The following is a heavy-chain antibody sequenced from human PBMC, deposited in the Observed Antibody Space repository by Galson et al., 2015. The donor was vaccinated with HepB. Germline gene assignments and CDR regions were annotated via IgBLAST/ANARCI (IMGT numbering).Heavy chain of an antibody. J-gene: IGHJ4*02. V-gene: IGHV4-4*02. CDR3: ARAKEGRGYFDY. CDR1: GDSISNDRW. D-gene: IGHD3-10*01. CDR2: AYHSGGT. Sequence: ETLSLTCAVSGDSISNDRWWSWIRQPPGEGLEWIGEAYHSGGTNYRPSLKSRVTISVDKSKNQFSLKLTSVTAADTAVYYCARAKEGRGYFDYWGQGTLVTVSS.